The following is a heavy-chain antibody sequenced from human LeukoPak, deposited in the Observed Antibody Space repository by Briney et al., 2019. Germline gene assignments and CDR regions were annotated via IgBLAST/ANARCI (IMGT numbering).Heavy chain of an antibody. CDR3: AKDRRGSGWYGGFDS. CDR2: LSGSGDLT. D-gene: IGHD6-19*01. CDR1: GFTFTTYA. Sequence: PGGSLRLSCAASGFTFTTYAMSWVRQAPGKGLEWVSSLSGSGDLTYYADSLRGRFTISRDNSKNTLYLQLNSLRVEDTAVYYCAKDRRGSGWYGGFDSWGQGTLVTVSS. V-gene: IGHV3-23*01. J-gene: IGHJ4*02.